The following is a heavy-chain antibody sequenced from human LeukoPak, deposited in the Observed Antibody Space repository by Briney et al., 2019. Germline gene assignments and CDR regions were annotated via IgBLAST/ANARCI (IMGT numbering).Heavy chain of an antibody. Sequence: GGSLRLSCAASGFTFSSYSMNWVRQAPGKGLEWVSSISSSSSYIYYADSVKGRFTISRDNAKNSLYLQMNSLRAEDTAVYYCARTGPGGDFWSGYYRAFDYWGQGTPVTVSS. J-gene: IGHJ4*02. CDR3: ARTGPGGDFWSGYYRAFDY. D-gene: IGHD3-3*01. V-gene: IGHV3-21*01. CDR2: ISSSSSYI. CDR1: GFTFSSYS.